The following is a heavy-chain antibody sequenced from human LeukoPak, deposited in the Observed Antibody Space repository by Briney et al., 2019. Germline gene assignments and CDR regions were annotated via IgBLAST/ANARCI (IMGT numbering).Heavy chain of an antibody. CDR3: ARHALPYGSGSSDY. J-gene: IGHJ4*02. CDR2: IYYSGST. CDR1: GGSISSSSYY. Sequence: SETLSLTCTVSGGSISSSSYYWGWIRQPPGKGLEWIGSIYYSGSTYYNPSLKSRVTISVDTSKNQFSLKLSSVTAADTAVYYCARHALPYGSGSSDYWGQGTLVTVSS. V-gene: IGHV4-39*01. D-gene: IGHD3-10*01.